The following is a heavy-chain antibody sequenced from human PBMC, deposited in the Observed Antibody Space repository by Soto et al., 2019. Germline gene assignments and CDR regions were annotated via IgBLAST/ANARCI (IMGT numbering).Heavy chain of an antibody. J-gene: IGHJ3*02. CDR3: ALSLRDYCSGGSYADAAFDI. Sequence: PVKVSCEAPGGRFSSSTISSLRHAPGQGLEWMGRIIPILGIANYAQKFQGRVTITADKSTSTAYMELRCLSSEDTAVYYCALSLRDYCSGGSYADAAFDIWGQGTMDTVS. CDR2: IIPILGIA. CDR1: GGRFSSST. D-gene: IGHD2-15*01. V-gene: IGHV1-69*02.